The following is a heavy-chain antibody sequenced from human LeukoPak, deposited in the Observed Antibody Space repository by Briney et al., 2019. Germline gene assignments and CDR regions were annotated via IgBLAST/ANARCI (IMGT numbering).Heavy chain of an antibody. V-gene: IGHV3-30*18. J-gene: IGHJ4*02. CDR1: GFTFSSYG. Sequence: GRSLRLSCAASGFTFSSYGMHWVRQAPGKGLEWVAVISYDGSNKYYADSVKGRFTISRDNSKNTLYLQMNSLRAEDTAVYYCAKDRAMVTGGDCWGQGTLVTVSS. CDR2: ISYDGSNK. CDR3: AKDRAMVTGGDC. D-gene: IGHD5-18*01.